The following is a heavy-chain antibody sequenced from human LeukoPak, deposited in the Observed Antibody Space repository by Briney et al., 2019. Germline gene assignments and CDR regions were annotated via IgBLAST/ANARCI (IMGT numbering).Heavy chain of an antibody. Sequence: GASVKVSCKASGYTFTRYGISWVRQAPGQGLEWMGGISADNGNTNYAHKLQGRATINTDTSTSTAYMELSGLRSDHTAVYYCARCLRWELHPNELDYWRRGTLASVPS. D-gene: IGHD1-26*01. V-gene: IGHV1-18*01. J-gene: IGHJ4*02. CDR3: ARCLRWELHPNELDY. CDR1: GYTFTRYG. CDR2: ISADNGNT.